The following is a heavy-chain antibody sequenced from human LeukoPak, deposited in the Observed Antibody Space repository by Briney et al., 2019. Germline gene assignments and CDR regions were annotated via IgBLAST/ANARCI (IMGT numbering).Heavy chain of an antibody. D-gene: IGHD6-6*01. CDR2: INPNSGGT. J-gene: IGHJ4*02. V-gene: IGHV1-2*02. Sequence: ASVKVSCKASGYTFTGYYMHWVRQAPGQGLEWMGWINPNSGGTNYAQKFQGRVTMTRDTSISTAYMELSRLRSDDTAVYYCASLPKYGTQPQETFDYWGQGTLVTVSS. CDR3: ASLPKYGTQPQETFDY. CDR1: GYTFTGYY.